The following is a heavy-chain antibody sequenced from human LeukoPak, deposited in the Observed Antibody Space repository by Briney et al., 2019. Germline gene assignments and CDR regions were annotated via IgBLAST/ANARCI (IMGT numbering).Heavy chain of an antibody. D-gene: IGHD2-15*01. Sequence: SETLSLTCAVYGGSFSGYYWSWIRQPPGKGLEWIGEINHSGSTNYNPSLKSRVTISVDTSKSQFSLKLSSVTAADTAVYYCARWPGSGNFDYWGQGTLVTVSS. J-gene: IGHJ4*02. CDR2: INHSGST. V-gene: IGHV4-34*01. CDR3: ARWPGSGNFDY. CDR1: GGSFSGYY.